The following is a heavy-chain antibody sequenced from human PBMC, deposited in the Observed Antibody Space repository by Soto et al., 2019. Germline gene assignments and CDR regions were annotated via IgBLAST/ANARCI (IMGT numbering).Heavy chain of an antibody. CDR2: IYYSGST. CDR1: GGSISSGDYY. J-gene: IGHJ6*02. Sequence: SETLSLTCTVSGGSISSGDYYWSWIRQPPGKGLEWIGYIYYSGSTYYNPSLKSRVTISVDTSKNQFSLKLSSVTAADTAVYYCARMDIVVVPAAIQHYYYGMDVWGQGTTVTVSS. CDR3: ARMDIVVVPAAIQHYYYGMDV. V-gene: IGHV4-30-4*01. D-gene: IGHD2-2*03.